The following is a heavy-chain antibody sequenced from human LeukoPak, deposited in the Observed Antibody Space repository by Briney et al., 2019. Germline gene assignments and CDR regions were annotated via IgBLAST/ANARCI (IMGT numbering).Heavy chain of an antibody. D-gene: IGHD3-22*01. CDR1: GFTFSSYG. Sequence: GGSLRLSCAASGFTFSSYGMHWVRQAPGKGLEWVTFIRYDGSNKYYADSVKGRFTISRDNAKNSLYLQMNSLRAEDTAVYYCARGTRGYYDSSGYYLDYWGQGTLVTVSS. CDR2: IRYDGSNK. J-gene: IGHJ4*02. CDR3: ARGTRGYYDSSGYYLDY. V-gene: IGHV3-30*02.